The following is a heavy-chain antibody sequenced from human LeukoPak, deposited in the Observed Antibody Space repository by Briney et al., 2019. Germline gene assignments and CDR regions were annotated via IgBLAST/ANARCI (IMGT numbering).Heavy chain of an antibody. CDR2: IYYSGRT. V-gene: IGHV4-59*01. J-gene: IGHJ6*04. D-gene: IGHD5-12*01. CDR1: GGSISSYY. CDR3: ARGKSGYSGYSPTSGYYYGMDV. Sequence: SETLSLTCTVSGGSISSYYWSWIRQPPGKGLEWIGYIYYSGRTNYNPSLKSRVTISVDTSKNQFSLKLSSVTAADTAVYYCARGKSGYSGYSPTSGYYYGMDVWGKGTTVTVSS.